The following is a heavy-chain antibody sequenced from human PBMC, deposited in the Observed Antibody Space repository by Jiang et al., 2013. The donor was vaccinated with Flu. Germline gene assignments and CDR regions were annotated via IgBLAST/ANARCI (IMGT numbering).Heavy chain of an antibody. V-gene: IGHV5-10-1*01. CDR2: IDPSDSYT. CDR3: ARHEGLQRTNRSYYYGMDV. CDR1: GYSFTSYW. Sequence: GAEVKKPGESLRISCKGSGYSFTSYWISWVRQMPGKGLEWMGRIDPSDSYTNYSPSFQGHVTISADKSISTAYLQWSSLKASDTAMYYCARHEGLQRTNRSYYYGMDVWGQGTTVTVSS. D-gene: IGHD1-14*01. J-gene: IGHJ6*02.